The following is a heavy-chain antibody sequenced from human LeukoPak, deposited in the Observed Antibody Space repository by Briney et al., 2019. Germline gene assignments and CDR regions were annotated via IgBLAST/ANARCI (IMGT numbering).Heavy chain of an antibody. J-gene: IGHJ4*02. CDR1: GGSISSYY. D-gene: IGHD5-18*01. CDR2: IYYSGST. CDR3: ARLELGYSYGSFDY. Sequence: SETLSLTCTVSGGSISSYYWSWLRQPPGKGLEWIGYIYYSGSTNYNPSLKSRVTISVDTSKNQFSLKLSSVTAADTAVYYCARLELGYSYGSFDYWGQGTLVTVSS. V-gene: IGHV4-59*01.